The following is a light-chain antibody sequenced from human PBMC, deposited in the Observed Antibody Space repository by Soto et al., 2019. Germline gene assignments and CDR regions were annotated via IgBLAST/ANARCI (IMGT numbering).Light chain of an antibody. J-gene: IGLJ1*01. V-gene: IGLV2-14*01. CDR3: SSYSLTSTRL. CDR2: DVT. CDR1: SSDVGGYNY. Sequence: QAVVTQPASVSGSPGQSITISCTGTSSDVGGYNYVSWYQQHPGKAPKLIIYDVTNRPSGVSHRFSGSKSGNTASLTISGLQTEDEADYYCSSYSLTSTRLFGTGTKLTVL.